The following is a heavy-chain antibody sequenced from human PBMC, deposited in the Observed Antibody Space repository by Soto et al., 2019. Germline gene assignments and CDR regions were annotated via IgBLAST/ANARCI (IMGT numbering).Heavy chain of an antibody. D-gene: IGHD1-26*01. CDR1: GFTFSTYW. V-gene: IGHV3-74*01. CDR2: ITAAGTST. Sequence: PGGSLRLSCAASGFTFSTYWTHWVRQAPGEGLVWLSRITAAGTSTSSADSVKGRFTISRDNAKNTLYLQMNSLRAEDTAMYYCARGDPTYFDYWGQGILVTVSS. CDR3: ARGDPTYFDY. J-gene: IGHJ4*02.